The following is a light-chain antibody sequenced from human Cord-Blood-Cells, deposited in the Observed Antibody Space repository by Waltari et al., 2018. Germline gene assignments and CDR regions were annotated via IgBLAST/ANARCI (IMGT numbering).Light chain of an antibody. CDR1: SLRSYY. Sequence: SSELTQDPAVSVALGQTVRITCQGDSLRSYYASWYQQKPGQAPVLVIYGKNNRPSVIPDRFSASSSGNTASLTITGAQAEDEADYYCNSRDSSGNHLVFGGGTKLTVL. V-gene: IGLV3-19*01. CDR3: NSRDSSGNHLV. J-gene: IGLJ3*02. CDR2: GKN.